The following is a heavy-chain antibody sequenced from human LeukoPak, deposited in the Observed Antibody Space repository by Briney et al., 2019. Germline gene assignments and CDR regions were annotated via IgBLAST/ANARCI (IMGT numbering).Heavy chain of an antibody. J-gene: IGHJ4*02. CDR1: GFTFSNYA. V-gene: IGHV3-7*04. CDR2: IKPDGSYK. Sequence: GGSLRLSCAASGFTFSNYAMTWVRQAPGKGLEWVANIKPDGSYKQYLESVKGRFTISRDNAKKSLFLQMNSLRAEDTAVYYCAGSHSYAFDSWGQGTLVTVSS. D-gene: IGHD2-21*01. CDR3: AGSHSYAFDS.